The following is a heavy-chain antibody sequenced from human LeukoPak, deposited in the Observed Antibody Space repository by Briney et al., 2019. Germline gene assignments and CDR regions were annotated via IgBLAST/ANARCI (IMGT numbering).Heavy chain of an antibody. Sequence: PGGSLRLSCAASGFTFDDYAMHWVRQAPGKGLEWVSLISGNGGSTYYADSVKGRFTISRDNRKNSMYLQMNSLRTEGTALYYCVKLIWSGYANWFDPWGQGTLVTVSS. CDR3: VKLIWSGYANWFDP. V-gene: IGHV3-43*02. D-gene: IGHD3-3*01. J-gene: IGHJ5*02. CDR2: ISGNGGST. CDR1: GFTFDDYA.